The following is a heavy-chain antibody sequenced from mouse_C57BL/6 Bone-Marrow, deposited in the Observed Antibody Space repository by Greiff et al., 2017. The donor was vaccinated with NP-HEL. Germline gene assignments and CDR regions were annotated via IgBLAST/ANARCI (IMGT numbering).Heavy chain of an antibody. CDR3: ARRGLVDY. Sequence: EVQLQQSGGGLVKPGGSLKLSCAASGFTFSSYTMSWVRQTPEKRLEWVATISGGGGNTYYPDSVKGRFTISRDNAKNTLYLQISSLRSEDTALYYCARRGLVDYWGQGTTLTVSS. CDR1: GFTFSSYT. J-gene: IGHJ2*01. CDR2: ISGGGGNT. V-gene: IGHV5-9*01.